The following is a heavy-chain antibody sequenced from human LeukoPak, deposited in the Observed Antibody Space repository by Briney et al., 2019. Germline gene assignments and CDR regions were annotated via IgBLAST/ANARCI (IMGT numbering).Heavy chain of an antibody. CDR1: GGSFSGYY. Sequence: PSETLSLTCAVYGGSFSGYYWSWIRQPPGKGLEWIGEINHSGSTNYNPSLKSRVTISVDTSKNQFSLKLSSVPAADTAVYYCARGVPGYCSSTSCYLGSNYYYYYYMDVWGKGTTVTVSS. CDR2: INHSGST. CDR3: ARGVPGYCSSTSCYLGSNYYYYYYMDV. V-gene: IGHV4-34*01. D-gene: IGHD2-2*03. J-gene: IGHJ6*03.